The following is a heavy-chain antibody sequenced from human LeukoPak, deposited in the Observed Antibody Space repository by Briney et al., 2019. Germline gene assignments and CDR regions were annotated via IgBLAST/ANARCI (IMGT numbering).Heavy chain of an antibody. V-gene: IGHV3-21*01. CDR1: GFTFSSYG. CDR3: ARGYYIFY. Sequence: GGSLRLSCAASGFTFSSYGMSWVRQAPGKGLEWVSSISRSGGSTHYADSVKGRFTISRDNAKNSLYLQMNSLRAEDTAVYYCARGYYIFYWGQGTLVTVSS. CDR2: ISRSGGST. J-gene: IGHJ4*02. D-gene: IGHD3-22*01.